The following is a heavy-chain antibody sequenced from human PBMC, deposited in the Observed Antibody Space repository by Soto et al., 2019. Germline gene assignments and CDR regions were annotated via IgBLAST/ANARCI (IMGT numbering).Heavy chain of an antibody. CDR2: INAGNGNT. V-gene: IGHV1-3*01. Sequence: ASVKVSCKASGYTFTSYAMHWVRQAPGQRLEWMGWINAGNGNTKYSQKFQGRVTITRDTSASTAYMEMSSLRSEDTAVYYCARDQGGWYSSSWYPQTPGVHDAFDIWGQGTMVTVSS. D-gene: IGHD6-13*01. CDR3: ARDQGGWYSSSWYPQTPGVHDAFDI. J-gene: IGHJ3*02. CDR1: GYTFTSYA.